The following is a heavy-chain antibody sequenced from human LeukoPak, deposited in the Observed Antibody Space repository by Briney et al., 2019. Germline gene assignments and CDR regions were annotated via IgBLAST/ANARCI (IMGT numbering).Heavy chain of an antibody. V-gene: IGHV1-69*04. Sequence: ASVNVSCKASGYTFTGYYMHWVRQAPGQGLEWMGRIIPILGIANYAQKFQGRVTITADKSTSTAYMELSSLRSEDTAVYYCARDGGYCSGGSCYYYQENYWGQGTLVTVSS. J-gene: IGHJ4*02. CDR1: GYTFTGYY. D-gene: IGHD2-15*01. CDR3: ARDGGYCSGGSCYYYQENY. CDR2: IIPILGIA.